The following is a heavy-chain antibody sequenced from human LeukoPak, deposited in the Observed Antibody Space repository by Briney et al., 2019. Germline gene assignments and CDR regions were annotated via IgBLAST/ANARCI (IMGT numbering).Heavy chain of an antibody. CDR2: IIPIFGTA. D-gene: IGHD1/OR15-1a*01. Sequence: SVKVSCKASGGTFSSYAISWVRQAPGQGLEWMGGIIPIFGTANYAQKFQGRVTITADKSTSTAYMELSSLRSEDTAVYYCAKQGVDYYYYMDVWGKGTTVTISS. J-gene: IGHJ6*03. CDR3: AKQGVDYYYYMDV. CDR1: GGTFSSYA. V-gene: IGHV1-69*06.